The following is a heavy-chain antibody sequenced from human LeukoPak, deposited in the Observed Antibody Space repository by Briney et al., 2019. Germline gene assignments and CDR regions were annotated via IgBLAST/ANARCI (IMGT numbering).Heavy chain of an antibody. D-gene: IGHD2-2*01. J-gene: IGHJ4*02. CDR3: ARGGTSGYSSTRHFWGGNYYFDY. CDR2: INQDGSEK. CDR1: GFTYDDYW. Sequence: GGSLRLSCGASGFTYDDYWMSWVRQAPGQGLEWVANINQDGSEKYYLDSAKGRFTISRDNARNSLYLQVNSLRAEVTAVYYCARGGTSGYSSTRHFWGGNYYFDYWGQGSLVTVSS. V-gene: IGHV3-7*01.